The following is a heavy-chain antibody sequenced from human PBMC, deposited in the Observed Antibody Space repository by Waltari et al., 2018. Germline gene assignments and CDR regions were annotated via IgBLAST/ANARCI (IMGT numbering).Heavy chain of an antibody. J-gene: IGHJ4*02. CDR3: ASAGITGTTGDY. D-gene: IGHD1-7*01. Sequence: QVQLVESGGGVVQPGRSLRLSCAASGFTFSSYAMHWFRQAPGKGLEWVAVISYDGSNKYYADSVKGRFTISRDNSKNTLYLQMNSLRAEDTAVYYCASAGITGTTGDYWGQGTLVTVSS. V-gene: IGHV3-30-3*01. CDR1: GFTFSSYA. CDR2: ISYDGSNK.